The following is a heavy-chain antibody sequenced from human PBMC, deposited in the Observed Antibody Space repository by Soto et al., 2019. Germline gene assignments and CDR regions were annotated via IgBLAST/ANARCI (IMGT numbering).Heavy chain of an antibody. V-gene: IGHV3-48*04. Sequence: GGSLRLSCAASGFTFSSYSMNWVRQAPGKGLEWVSYISSSSSNIYYADSVKGRFTISRDNAKNSLYLQMNSLRAEDTAVYYCARDLTANWYFDLWGRGTLVTVSS. J-gene: IGHJ2*01. CDR1: GFTFSSYS. CDR3: ARDLTANWYFDL. D-gene: IGHD1-20*01. CDR2: ISSSSSNI.